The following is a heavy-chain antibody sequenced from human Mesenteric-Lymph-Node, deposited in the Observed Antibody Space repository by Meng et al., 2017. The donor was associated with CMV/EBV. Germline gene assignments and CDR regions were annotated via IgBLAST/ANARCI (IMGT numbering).Heavy chain of an antibody. V-gene: IGHV3-23*01. Sequence: GGSLRLSCAASGFTFSSYAMNWVRQAPGKGLEWVSIISGSGGTTYYADSVKGRFTISRDNSRNTLYLQMNSLRAEDTAVYYCAKARGVAASGGLLDWGQGTLVTVSS. J-gene: IGHJ4*02. CDR3: AKARGVAASGGLLD. D-gene: IGHD6-13*01. CDR2: ISGSGGTT. CDR1: GFTFSSYA.